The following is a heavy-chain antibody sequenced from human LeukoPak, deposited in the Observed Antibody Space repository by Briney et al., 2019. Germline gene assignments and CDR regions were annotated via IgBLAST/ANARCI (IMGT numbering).Heavy chain of an antibody. CDR1: GGTFSSYA. CDR2: IIPIFGTA. Sequence: EASVKVSCKASGGTFSSYAISWVRQAPGQGLEWMGGIIPIFGTANYAQKFQGRVTITTDESTSTAYMELSSLRSEDTAVYYCARAAGLPYDYVWGSHRYTAYYFDYWGQGTLVTVSS. J-gene: IGHJ4*02. D-gene: IGHD3-16*02. CDR3: ARAAGLPYDYVWGSHRYTAYYFDY. V-gene: IGHV1-69*05.